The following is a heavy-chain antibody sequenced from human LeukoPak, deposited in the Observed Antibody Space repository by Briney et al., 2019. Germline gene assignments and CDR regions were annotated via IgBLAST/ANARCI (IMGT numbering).Heavy chain of an antibody. V-gene: IGHV1-69*13. CDR2: IIPIFGTA. Sequence: ASVKVSCKASGGTFSGYAISWVRQAPGQGLEWMGGIIPIFGTANYAQKFQGRVTITADESTSTAYMELSSLRSEDTAVYYCARGGITGTEDYYYYYMDVWGKGTTVTVSS. D-gene: IGHD1-7*01. CDR3: ARGGITGTEDYYYYYMDV. J-gene: IGHJ6*03. CDR1: GGTFSGYA.